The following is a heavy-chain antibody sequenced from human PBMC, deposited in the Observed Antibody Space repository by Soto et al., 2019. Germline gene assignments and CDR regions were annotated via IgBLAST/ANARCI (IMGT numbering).Heavy chain of an antibody. Sequence: QGQLVQSGAEVKKPGSSVKVSCKASGGTFSSYAIRWVRPAPGKGLELMGGIIPIFGTANYAQKFQGGVTITADESTRTSNIELSSMRYEDTAVYYCARSVGDVDTQDYWGQGNMVTVSS. D-gene: IGHD5-18*01. CDR1: GGTFSSYA. CDR2: IIPIFGTA. J-gene: IGHJ4*02. V-gene: IGHV1-69*01. CDR3: ARSVGDVDTQDY.